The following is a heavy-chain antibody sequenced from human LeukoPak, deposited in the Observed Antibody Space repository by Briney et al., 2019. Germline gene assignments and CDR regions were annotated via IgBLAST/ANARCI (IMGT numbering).Heavy chain of an antibody. CDR1: GGSISSYY. CDR3: AHYISAAGSNWFDP. D-gene: IGHD6-13*01. V-gene: IGHV4-59*01. Sequence: SETLSLTCTVSGGSISSYYWSWIRQPPGKGLEWIGYIYYNGDTSYNPSLKSRVTISKDTSKNQFSLKLSSVTAADTAVYYCAHYISAAGSNWFDPWGQGTLVTVSS. CDR2: IYYNGDT. J-gene: IGHJ5*02.